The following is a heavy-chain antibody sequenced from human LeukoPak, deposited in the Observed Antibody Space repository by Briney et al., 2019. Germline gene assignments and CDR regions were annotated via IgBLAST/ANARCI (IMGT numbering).Heavy chain of an antibody. D-gene: IGHD6-19*01. CDR1: GSTFSDAY. CDR2: INPKSGGT. CDR3: AREGGSGWTAAFLDL. V-gene: IGHV1-2*02. J-gene: IGHJ5*02. Sequence: GASVKVSCKAFGSTFSDAYMHWVRQAPGQGLEWMGWINPKSGGTNYAQHFQGRVTMTRDTSFSTVYVDLSGLTSDDTAIYHCAREGGSGWTAAFLDLWGQGTLVTVSS.